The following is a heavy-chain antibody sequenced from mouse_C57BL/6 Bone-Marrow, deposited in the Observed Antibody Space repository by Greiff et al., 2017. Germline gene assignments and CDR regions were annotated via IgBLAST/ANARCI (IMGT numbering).Heavy chain of an antibody. CDR2: ISSGGSYT. V-gene: IGHV5-6*02. J-gene: IGHJ4*01. CDR3: ARGTYYSNYDAMDY. Sequence: EVKLVESGGDLVKPGGSLKLSCAASGFTFSSYGMSWVRQTPDKRLEWVATISSGGSYTYYPDSVKGRFTISRDNAKNTLYLQMSSLKSEDTAMYYGARGTYYSNYDAMDYWGQGTSVTVSS. CDR1: GFTFSSYG. D-gene: IGHD2-5*01.